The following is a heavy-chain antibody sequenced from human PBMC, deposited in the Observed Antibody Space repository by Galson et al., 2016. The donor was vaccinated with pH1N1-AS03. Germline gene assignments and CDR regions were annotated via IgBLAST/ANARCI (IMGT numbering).Heavy chain of an antibody. V-gene: IGHV3-11*01. CDR1: GFTFSDYY. D-gene: IGHD3-9*01. CDR3: ARSSYDILTNPLY. Sequence: SLRLSCAASGFTFSDYYMSWIRQTPGKGLEWVSYISGSGATIYYADSVKGRFSISRASAKNSLFLQMNSLRVEDTAVYYCARSSYDILTNPLYWGQGVPVTGSS. J-gene: IGHJ4*02. CDR2: ISGSGATI.